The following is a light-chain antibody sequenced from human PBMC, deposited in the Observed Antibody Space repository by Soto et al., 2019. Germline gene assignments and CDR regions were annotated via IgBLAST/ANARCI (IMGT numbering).Light chain of an antibody. J-gene: IGLJ2*01. CDR3: QSYDSSNVV. CDR2: EDN. Sequence: NFMLTQPHSVSESPGKTVTISCTGSSGSIATKYVQWYQQRPGSAPTIVIYEDNQRPSGVPDRFSGSIDSSSNSASLTISGLKTEDEADYYCQSYDSSNVVFGGGTQLTVL. V-gene: IGLV6-57*02. CDR1: SGSIATKY.